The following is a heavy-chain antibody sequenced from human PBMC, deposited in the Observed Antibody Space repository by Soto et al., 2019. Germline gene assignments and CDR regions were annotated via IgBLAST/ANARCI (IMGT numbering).Heavy chain of an antibody. Sequence: GASVKVSCKASGYTFTGYYMHWVRQAPGQGLEWMGWINPNSGGTNYAQKFQGWVTMTRDTSISTAYMELSRLRSDDTAVYYCARDRVPSRDIVATTEGHYYYYSMDVWGQGTTVTVSS. CDR3: ARDRVPSRDIVATTEGHYYYYSMDV. D-gene: IGHD5-12*01. CDR2: INPNSGGT. CDR1: GYTFTGYY. J-gene: IGHJ6*02. V-gene: IGHV1-2*04.